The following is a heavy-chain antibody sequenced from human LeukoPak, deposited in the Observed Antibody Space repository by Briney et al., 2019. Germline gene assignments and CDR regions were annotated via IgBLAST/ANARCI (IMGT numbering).Heavy chain of an antibody. CDR2: IYYSGST. V-gene: IGHV4-59*08. CDR3: ASAGDYGPFDY. Sequence: SETLSLTCTVSGGPISNYYWNWIRQLPGKGLEWIGNIYYSGSTNYNPSLKSRVTISVDRSKNQFSLKLTSVTAAEAAVYYCASAGDYGPFDYWGQGILVTVSS. CDR1: GGPISNYY. J-gene: IGHJ4*02. D-gene: IGHD4-17*01.